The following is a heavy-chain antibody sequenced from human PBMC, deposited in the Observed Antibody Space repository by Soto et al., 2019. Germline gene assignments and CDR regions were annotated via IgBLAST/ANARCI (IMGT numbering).Heavy chain of an antibody. V-gene: IGHV3-9*01. CDR2: ISWNSGSI. CDR1: GFTFDDYA. J-gene: IGHJ4*02. Sequence: EVQLVESGGGLVQPGRSLRLSCAASGFTFDDYAMHWVRQAPGKGLEWVSGISWNSGSIGYADSVKGRFTISRDNAKNSLYLQMNSLRAEDTDLYYGAKDIRPRDWAAFDYWGQGTLVTVSS. CDR3: AKDIRPRDWAAFDY. D-gene: IGHD3-9*01.